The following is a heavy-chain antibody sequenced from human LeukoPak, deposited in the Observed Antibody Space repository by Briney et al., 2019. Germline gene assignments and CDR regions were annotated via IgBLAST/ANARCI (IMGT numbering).Heavy chain of an antibody. J-gene: IGHJ3*02. D-gene: IGHD2-2*02. CDR1: GGSISSGGYY. Sequence: SETLSLTCTVSGGSISSGGYYWSWIRQHPGKGLEWIGYIYYSGSTYCNPSLKSRVTISVDTSKNQFSLKLSSVTAADTAVYYCARDRGCSSTSCYTDAFDIWGQGTMVTVSS. CDR2: IYYSGST. CDR3: ARDRGCSSTSCYTDAFDI. V-gene: IGHV4-31*03.